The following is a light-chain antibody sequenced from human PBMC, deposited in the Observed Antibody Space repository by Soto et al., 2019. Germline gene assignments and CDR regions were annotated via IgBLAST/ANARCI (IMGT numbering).Light chain of an antibody. CDR2: DVS. V-gene: IGLV2-14*01. CDR1: SSDVGGYNY. Sequence: QSALTQPASVSWSPGQSITISCTGTSSDVGGYNYVSWYQQHPVKAPKLMIYDVSNRPSGVSNRFSGSKSGNTASLTISGLQAEYEADYYCSSYTSSSTLYVFVTGTKLTVL. J-gene: IGLJ1*01. CDR3: SSYTSSSTLYV.